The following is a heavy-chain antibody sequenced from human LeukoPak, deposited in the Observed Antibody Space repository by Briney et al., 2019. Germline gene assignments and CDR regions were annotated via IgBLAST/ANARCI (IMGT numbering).Heavy chain of an antibody. CDR2: ISSSSSYI. D-gene: IGHD6-6*01. CDR3: ARDHPHTIYSSSSAGY. CDR1: GFTFSNYW. Sequence: PGRSLRLSCAASGFTFSNYWMHWVRQVPGKGLEWVSSISSSSSYIYYADSVKGRFTISRDNAKNSLYLQMNSLRAEDTAVYYCARDHPHTIYSSSSAGYWGQGTLVTVSS. J-gene: IGHJ4*02. V-gene: IGHV3-21*01.